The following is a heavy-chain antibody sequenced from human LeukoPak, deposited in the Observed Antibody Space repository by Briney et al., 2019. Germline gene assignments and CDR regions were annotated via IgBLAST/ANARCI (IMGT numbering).Heavy chain of an antibody. CDR3: ARHGDLGYYDSSGYWGK. CDR1: GSRFTSYW. Sequence: ESLQISSKGPGSRFTSYWIGLVREMPGKGLEWMGMIYPGDSDARYSPSFQGQVTMSADKSISTAYLQWSSLKASDTAMYYCARHGDLGYYDSSGYWGKWGQGTLVTVSS. D-gene: IGHD3-22*01. V-gene: IGHV5-51*01. CDR2: IYPGDSDA. J-gene: IGHJ4*02.